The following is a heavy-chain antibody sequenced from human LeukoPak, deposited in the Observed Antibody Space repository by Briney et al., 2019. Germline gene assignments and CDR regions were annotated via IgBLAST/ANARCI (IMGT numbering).Heavy chain of an antibody. J-gene: IGHJ6*03. D-gene: IGHD2-2*01. V-gene: IGHV4-61*08. CDR2: IYYSGST. CDR3: ARVRIVVVPAAATSPYYYYMDV. Sequence: PSETLSLTCAVSGGSISSGGYSWSWIRQPPGKGLEWIGYIYYSGSTNYNPSLKSRVTISVDTSKNQFSLKLSSVTAADTAVYYCARVRIVVVPAAATSPYYYYMDVWGKGTTVTVSS. CDR1: GGSISSGGYS.